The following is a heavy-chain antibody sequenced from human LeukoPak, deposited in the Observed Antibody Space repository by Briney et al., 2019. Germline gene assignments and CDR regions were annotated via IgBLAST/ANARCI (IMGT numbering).Heavy chain of an antibody. CDR1: GFTFSNYW. D-gene: IGHD6-19*01. CDR3: ATYSSGFGY. Sequence: GGSLRLSCAASGFTFSNYWMHWVRQAPGKGLVWVSRINSDGGSTSYADSVKGRFTISRDNAENTLYLQMNSLRAEDTAGYYCATYSSGFGYWGQGTLVTVSS. V-gene: IGHV3-74*01. J-gene: IGHJ4*02. CDR2: INSDGGST.